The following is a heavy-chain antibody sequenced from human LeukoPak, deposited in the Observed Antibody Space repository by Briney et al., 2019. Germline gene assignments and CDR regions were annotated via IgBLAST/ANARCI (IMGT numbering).Heavy chain of an antibody. CDR3: ARGGSGSDAFDI. D-gene: IGHD5-12*01. Sequence: SETLSLTCSVSGGSISSHFWTWIRQPPGKGLEWIGRIYTSGSTNYNPSLKSRVTISVDTSKNQFSLKLSSVTAADTAVYYCARGGSGSDAFDIWGQGTMVTVSS. CDR1: GGSISSHF. CDR2: IYTSGST. V-gene: IGHV4-4*07. J-gene: IGHJ3*02.